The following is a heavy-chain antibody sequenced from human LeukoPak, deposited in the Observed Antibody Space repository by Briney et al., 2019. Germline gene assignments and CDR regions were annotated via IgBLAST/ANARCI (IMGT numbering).Heavy chain of an antibody. Sequence: GGSLRLSCAASGITFSSYGMSWVRQAPGKGLEWVSSISSTGGTTYYADSVKGRFTISRDNSKNTLYLQMNSLGAEDTAIYYCAKNGDRGAYCTGGTCYPYFYYYMDVWGKGTTVTI. CDR1: GITFSSYG. J-gene: IGHJ6*03. V-gene: IGHV3-23*01. CDR2: ISSTGGTT. CDR3: AKNGDRGAYCTGGTCYPYFYYYMDV. D-gene: IGHD2-15*01.